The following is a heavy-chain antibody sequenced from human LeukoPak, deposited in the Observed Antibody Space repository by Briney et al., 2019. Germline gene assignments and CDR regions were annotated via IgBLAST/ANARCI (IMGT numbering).Heavy chain of an antibody. Sequence: GGSLRLSCSVSAFTFNTFDNFAMNWVRQAPGKGLEWVAAISESGASTYYAASVKGRFTISRDNAKNTLYLQMNSLRAEDTAVYYCARPTLAGSGSYLKGVDYWGQGTLVTVSS. CDR3: ARPTLAGSGSYLKGVDY. J-gene: IGHJ4*02. CDR2: ISESGAST. D-gene: IGHD1-26*01. V-gene: IGHV3-23*01. CDR1: AFTFNTFDNFA.